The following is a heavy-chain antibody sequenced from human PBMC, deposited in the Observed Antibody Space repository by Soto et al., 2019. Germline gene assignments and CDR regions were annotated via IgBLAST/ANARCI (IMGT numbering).Heavy chain of an antibody. CDR3: AKTHDSSGYYLGY. CDR1: GFTFSNFA. Sequence: PGGSLRLSCAASGFTFSNFAMSWVRQAPGKGLEWVSAISGSGGSTHYADSMKGRCTISRDNSKNTLYLQMNSLRAEDTAVYHCAKTHDSSGYYLGYWGQGTLVTVSS. J-gene: IGHJ4*02. D-gene: IGHD3-22*01. CDR2: ISGSGGST. V-gene: IGHV3-23*01.